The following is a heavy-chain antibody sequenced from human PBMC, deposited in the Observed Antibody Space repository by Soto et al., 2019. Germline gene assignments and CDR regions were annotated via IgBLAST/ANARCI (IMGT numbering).Heavy chain of an antibody. CDR1: GYTFTSYG. Sequence: ASVKVSCKACGYTFTSYGISWVRQAPGQGLEWMGWISAYNGNTNYAQKLQGRVTMTTDTSTSTAYMELRSLRSDDTAVYYCARGPIFGVAPGYSYWGQGTLVTVSS. CDR3: ARGPIFGVAPGYSY. CDR2: ISAYNGNT. D-gene: IGHD3-3*01. V-gene: IGHV1-18*01. J-gene: IGHJ4*02.